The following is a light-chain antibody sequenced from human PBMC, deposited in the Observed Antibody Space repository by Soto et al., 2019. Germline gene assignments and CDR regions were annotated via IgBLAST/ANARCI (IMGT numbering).Light chain of an antibody. J-gene: IGLJ2*01. V-gene: IGLV7-46*01. CDR1: TGAVTSGHY. Sequence: QAVVTQESSLTVSPGGTVTLTCGSSTGAVTSGHYPYWFQQKPGQAPRTLIYDTRNTHSWTPARFSGSLLGGKAALTLSGAQPEDEAEYYCLLAYNGRRIFGGGTKLTVL. CDR3: LLAYNGRRI. CDR2: DTR.